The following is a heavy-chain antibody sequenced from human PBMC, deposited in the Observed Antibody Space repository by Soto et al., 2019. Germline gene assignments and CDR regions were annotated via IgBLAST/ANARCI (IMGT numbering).Heavy chain of an antibody. CDR1: GFTFSSHA. V-gene: IGHV3-23*01. J-gene: IGHJ4*02. D-gene: IGHD3-3*01. Sequence: EVQLLESGGGLVQPGGSLRLSCAASGFTFSSHAMSWVRQARGKGLEWVSGISGGGGSTYYADSVKGRFTISRDNSKNTLYLQMNSLRADDTATYYCAKAEGIWSGYYYFDYWGQGTLVTVSS. CDR3: AKAEGIWSGYYYFDY. CDR2: ISGGGGST.